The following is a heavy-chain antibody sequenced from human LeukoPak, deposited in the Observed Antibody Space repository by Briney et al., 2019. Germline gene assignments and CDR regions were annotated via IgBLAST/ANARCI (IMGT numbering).Heavy chain of an antibody. CDR2: ISYDGSNK. J-gene: IGHJ4*02. D-gene: IGHD3-3*01. CDR1: GFTFSSYG. CDR3: AKRNYDFWNTYYSGYYFDY. Sequence: GRSLRLSCAASGFTFSSYGMHWVRQAPGKGLEWVAVISYDGSNKYYADSVKGRFTISRDNSKNTLYLQMHSLRAEDTAVYYCAKRNYDFWNTYYSGYYFDYWGQGTLVTVSS. V-gene: IGHV3-30*18.